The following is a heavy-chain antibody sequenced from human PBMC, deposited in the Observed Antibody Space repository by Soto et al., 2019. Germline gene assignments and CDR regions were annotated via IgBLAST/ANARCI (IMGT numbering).Heavy chain of an antibody. V-gene: IGHV5-51*01. CDR1: GYSFTSYW. Sequence: AESLKISCKGSGYSFTSYWIGWVRQMPGKGLERIGVIYPGDSDTRYSPSLQGQVTISADKSISTAYLQWSSLKASDTAMYYCARGEPTYYYDSSGYQYFDYWGQGTLVTVSS. J-gene: IGHJ4*02. D-gene: IGHD3-22*01. CDR2: IYPGDSDT. CDR3: ARGEPTYYYDSSGYQYFDY.